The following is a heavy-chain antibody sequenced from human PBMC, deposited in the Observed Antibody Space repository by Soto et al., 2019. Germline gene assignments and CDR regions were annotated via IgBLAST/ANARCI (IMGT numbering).Heavy chain of an antibody. D-gene: IGHD3-10*01. Sequence: PGGSLRLSCAASGFTFDDYAMHWVRQAPGKGLEWVSGISWKSGSIGYADSVKGRFTISRDNSKNTMDLQMNSLRAEDTAVYFRARRNYGSGSGTYYFDYWGPGALVTVSS. CDR2: ISWKSGSI. CDR3: ARRNYGSGSGTYYFDY. J-gene: IGHJ4*02. V-gene: IGHV3-9*01. CDR1: GFTFDDYA.